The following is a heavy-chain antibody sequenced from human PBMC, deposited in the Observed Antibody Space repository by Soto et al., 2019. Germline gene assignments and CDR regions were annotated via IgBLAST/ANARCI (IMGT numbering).Heavy chain of an antibody. V-gene: IGHV4-39*01. CDR1: GGSISSSSYY. D-gene: IGHD2-2*01. Sequence: QLQLQESGPGLVKPSETLSLTCTVSGGSISSSSYYWGWIRQPPGKGLEWIGSIYYSGSTYYNPSFQSRVTISVDTSKNQFSLKLSSVTAADTAVYYCARAYQPPGDYYYMDVWGKGTTVTVSS. CDR3: ARAYQPPGDYYYMDV. CDR2: IYYSGST. J-gene: IGHJ6*03.